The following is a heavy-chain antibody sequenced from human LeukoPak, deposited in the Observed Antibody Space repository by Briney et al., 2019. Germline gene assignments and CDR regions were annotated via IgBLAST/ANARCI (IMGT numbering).Heavy chain of an antibody. CDR2: INAGNGNT. J-gene: IGHJ5*02. CDR3: ARMPAAGKTSATLSFDP. CDR1: VYTFTSYA. V-gene: IGHV1-3*01. Sequence: GASVKLSCKSSVYTFTSYAMHWVRQAPGQRLEWMGWINAGNGNTKYSQKFQGRVTITRDTSASTAYMELSRLRSEDTAVYYCARMPAAGKTSATLSFDPWGQGTLVTVSS. D-gene: IGHD6-13*01.